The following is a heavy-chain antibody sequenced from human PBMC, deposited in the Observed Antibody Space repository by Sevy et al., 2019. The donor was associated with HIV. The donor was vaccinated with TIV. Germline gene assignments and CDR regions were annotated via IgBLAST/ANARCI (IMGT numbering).Heavy chain of an antibody. V-gene: IGHV3-23*01. D-gene: IGHD2-2*01. CDR1: GFTFSNYA. J-gene: IGHJ6*02. CDR2: ISGSGDNT. CDR3: AKVVGRYCSSTSCYPRYYYYYGMDV. Sequence: GGSLRLSCAASGFTFSNYAMNWVRQTPGKGLEWVSSISGSGDNTYYADSVKGRFTISRDISYNTVTLQMSSLRAEDTAVYYCAKVVGRYCSSTSCYPRYYYYYGMDVWGQGTTVTVS.